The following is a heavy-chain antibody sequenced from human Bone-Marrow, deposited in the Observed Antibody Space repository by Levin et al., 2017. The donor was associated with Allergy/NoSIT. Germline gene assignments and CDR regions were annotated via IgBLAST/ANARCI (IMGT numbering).Heavy chain of an antibody. CDR3: AKSPTLTGYYEWFDP. Sequence: GGSLRLSCAGSEFNFSNYAMHWVRQAPGKGLEWVAVTSFDGRNKYYADSVKGRFTISRDNSNNTLFLQMDSLSAEDTAIYYCAKSPTLTGYYEWFDPWGQGTLVTVSS. V-gene: IGHV3-30-3*02. D-gene: IGHD3-9*01. CDR1: EFNFSNYA. CDR2: TSFDGRNK. J-gene: IGHJ5*02.